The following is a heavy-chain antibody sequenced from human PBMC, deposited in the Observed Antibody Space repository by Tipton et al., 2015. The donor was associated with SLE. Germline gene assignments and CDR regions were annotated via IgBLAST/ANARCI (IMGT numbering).Heavy chain of an antibody. CDR1: GGSISSGSYY. J-gene: IGHJ4*02. Sequence: LRLSCTVSGGSISSGSYYWSWIRQPAGKGLEWIGRIYTSGSTNYNPSLKSRVTISVDTSKNQFSLKLSSVTAADTAVYYCARGPLGEPGYWGQGTLVHVSS. D-gene: IGHD3-16*01. V-gene: IGHV4-61*02. CDR2: IYTSGST. CDR3: ARGPLGEPGY.